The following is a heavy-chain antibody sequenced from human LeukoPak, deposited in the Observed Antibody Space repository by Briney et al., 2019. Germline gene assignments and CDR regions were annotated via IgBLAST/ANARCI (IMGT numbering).Heavy chain of an antibody. V-gene: IGHV4-59*01. J-gene: IGHJ4*02. Sequence: PSETLSLTCTVSGGSISSYYWSWIRQPPGKGLEWIGYIYYSGSTNYNPSLKSRVTISVDTSKNQFSLKLSSVTAADTAVYYCARGGWNSPFDYWGQGTLVTVSS. CDR2: IYYSGST. CDR3: ARGGWNSPFDY. D-gene: IGHD1-7*01. CDR1: GGSISSYY.